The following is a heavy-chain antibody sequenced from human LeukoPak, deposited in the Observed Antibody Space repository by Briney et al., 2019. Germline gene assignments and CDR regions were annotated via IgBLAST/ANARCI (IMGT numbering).Heavy chain of an antibody. CDR1: VSRPKNAW. CDR2: IKSKIDVGTI. V-gene: IGHV3-15*01. Sequence: VGSLRLSPAAPVSRPKNAWMTWVPQAPGEGLECVGRIKSKIDVGTIDYAAPVKGRFTISRDDSKHTLYIQMNSLKIEDTAVYHCTTDVGGYCSSSSCSSGAFDLWGRGTTVTVSS. CDR3: TTDVGGYCSSSSCSSGAFDL. D-gene: IGHD2-2*01. J-gene: IGHJ3*01.